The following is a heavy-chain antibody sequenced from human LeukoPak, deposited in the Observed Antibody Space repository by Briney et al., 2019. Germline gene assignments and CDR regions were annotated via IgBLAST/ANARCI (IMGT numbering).Heavy chain of an antibody. CDR2: ISSSGSTI. CDR1: GFTFSSYE. V-gene: IGHV3-48*03. Sequence: GGSLRLSCAASGFTFSSYEMNWVRQAPGKGLEWVSYISSSGSTIYYADSVKGRFTISRDNAKNSLYLQMNSLRAEDTAVYYCARDRGSGTLDVWGKGTTVTISS. J-gene: IGHJ6*04. D-gene: IGHD3-10*01. CDR3: ARDRGSGTLDV.